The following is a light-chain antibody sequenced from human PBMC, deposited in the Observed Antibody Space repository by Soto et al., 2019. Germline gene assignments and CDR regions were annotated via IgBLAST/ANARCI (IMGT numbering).Light chain of an antibody. J-gene: IGLJ1*01. CDR2: EVT. V-gene: IGLV2-14*03. Sequence: QSALTQPASVSGSPGQSITISCTGTRSDVGAYSSVSWYQQHPDKAPKLMIYEVTYRPSGVSERFSGSKSDNTASLTISGLHTEDEADYYCSSYTSSSTYVFGTRTKLTVL. CDR3: SSYTSSSTYV. CDR1: RSDVGAYSS.